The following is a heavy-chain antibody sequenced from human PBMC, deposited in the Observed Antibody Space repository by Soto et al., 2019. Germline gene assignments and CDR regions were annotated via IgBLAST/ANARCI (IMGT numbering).Heavy chain of an antibody. V-gene: IGHV5-10-1*03. Sequence: EVQLVQSGVELRKPGESLRISCQGSGYTFVNYWISWVRQLPGKGLEWMGRISPSDSYIIYSPSFQGPVTISVDKSSTTAYLQWSSLRASDTATYFCARSSSRANRAWYAFDVWGRGTMVTVSS. D-gene: IGHD1-26*01. CDR3: ARSSSRANRAWYAFDV. J-gene: IGHJ3*01. CDR1: GYTFVNYW. CDR2: ISPSDSYI.